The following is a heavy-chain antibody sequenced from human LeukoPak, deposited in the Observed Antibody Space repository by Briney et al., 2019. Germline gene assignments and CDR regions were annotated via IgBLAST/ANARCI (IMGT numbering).Heavy chain of an antibody. Sequence: ASLKVSCMASGYNFTTYGINWVRQAPGQGLEWMGWISANNGNSNSAQKLQGRVTMTTEISTNTPYLELSNLTSDDTAVYYCVRGGEFDAGGQGCLVTVS. V-gene: IGHV1-18*01. CDR1: GYNFTTYG. J-gene: IGHJ5*01. CDR2: ISANNGNS. CDR3: VRGGEFDA. D-gene: IGHD3-10*01.